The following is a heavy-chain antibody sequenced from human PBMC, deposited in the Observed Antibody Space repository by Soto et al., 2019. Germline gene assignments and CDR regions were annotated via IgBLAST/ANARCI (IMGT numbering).Heavy chain of an antibody. V-gene: IGHV5-51*01. Sequence: PGESLNIYCQASGCIFRHYYIVWVRQKPGRGLEWVGLIYPGDSDVRYSPSVQHEVSISVDRYTDTAFLPWISLKASDSGTYYCAKQRRVTTAVGQISFDAWGQGTLVTVSS. CDR1: GCIFRHYY. CDR2: IYPGDSDV. J-gene: IGHJ4*02. CDR3: AKQRRVTTAVGQISFDA. D-gene: IGHD3-3*01.